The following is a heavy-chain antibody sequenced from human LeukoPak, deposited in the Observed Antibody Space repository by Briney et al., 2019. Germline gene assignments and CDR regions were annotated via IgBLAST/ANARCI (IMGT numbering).Heavy chain of an antibody. CDR1: GFTFSSYA. J-gene: IGHJ4*02. Sequence: GGSLRLSCAASGFTFSSYAMSWVRQAPGKGLEWVSAISGSGGSTYYADSVKGRFTISRDNSKNTLYLQMNSLRAEDTAVYYCAKVPHYDFWSGYFAHFDYWGQGTLVTVSS. CDR2: ISGSGGST. V-gene: IGHV3-23*01. CDR3: AKVPHYDFWSGYFAHFDY. D-gene: IGHD3-3*01.